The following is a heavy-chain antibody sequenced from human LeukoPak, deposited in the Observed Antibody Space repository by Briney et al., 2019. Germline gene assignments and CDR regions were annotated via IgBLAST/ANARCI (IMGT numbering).Heavy chain of an antibody. CDR1: GFTFSAYA. J-gene: IGHJ3*02. D-gene: IGHD3-22*01. CDR2: ISGSGGTT. Sequence: GGSLRLSCAASGFTFSAYAMAWVRQAPGKGLEWVSTISGSGGTTYSADSVKGRFTIPRVNSKNILYLQVDSLRAGDTAVYYCAKDYYYDSSGYYYGDAFDIWGQGTMVTVSS. V-gene: IGHV3-23*01. CDR3: AKDYYYDSSGYYYGDAFDI.